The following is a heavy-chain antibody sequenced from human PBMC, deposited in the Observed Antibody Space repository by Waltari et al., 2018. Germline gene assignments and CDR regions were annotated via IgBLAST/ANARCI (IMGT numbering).Heavy chain of an antibody. J-gene: IGHJ4*02. CDR1: GYTFNGHY. Sequence: QVQLVQSGAEVKRPGASVKVSCKTSGYTFNGHYMHWVRQAPGQGLEWMGWIDPNSGDTKYAQKFQGRVSVTRDTSSSTAFMELSGLRSDDTAVYFCARSYGDASYYFDHWGQGTLVTVFS. CDR3: ARSYGDASYYFDH. CDR2: IDPNSGDT. D-gene: IGHD4-17*01. V-gene: IGHV1-2*02.